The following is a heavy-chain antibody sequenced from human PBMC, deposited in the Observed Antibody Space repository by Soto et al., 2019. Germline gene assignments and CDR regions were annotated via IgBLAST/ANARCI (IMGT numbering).Heavy chain of an antibody. CDR3: ARERGGYAYGDY. V-gene: IGHV1-18*01. CDR2: INIYKGNT. Sequence: QVQLMQSGAEVKKPGASVKVSCKPSGYTFSSYGIAWVRQAPGQGLEWMGWINIYKGNTNYAQKFQDRVTMTTATSTRTVYMELRSLGSDETAVYYCARERGGYAYGDYWGQGTLVTVSS. CDR1: GYTFSSYG. J-gene: IGHJ4*02. D-gene: IGHD3-16*01.